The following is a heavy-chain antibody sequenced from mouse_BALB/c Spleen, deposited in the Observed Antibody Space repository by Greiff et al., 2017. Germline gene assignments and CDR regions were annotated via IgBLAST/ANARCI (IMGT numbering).Heavy chain of an antibody. D-gene: IGHD4-1*01. Sequence: VKLMESGGGLVKPGGSLKLSCAASGFTFSSYTMSWVRQTPEKRLEWVATISSGGSYTYYPDSVKGRFTISRDNAKNTLYLQMSSLKSEDTAMYYCTRDRGGTDYYAMDYWGQGTSVTVSS. CDR1: GFTFSSYT. V-gene: IGHV5-6-4*01. J-gene: IGHJ4*01. CDR2: ISSGGSYT. CDR3: TRDRGGTDYYAMDY.